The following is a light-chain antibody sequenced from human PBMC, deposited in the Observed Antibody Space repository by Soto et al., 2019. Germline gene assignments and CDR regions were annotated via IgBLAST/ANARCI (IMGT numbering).Light chain of an antibody. CDR2: GAS. CDR3: QRYYNLPAVT. CDR1: QDIKKY. J-gene: IGKJ3*01. V-gene: IGKV1-33*01. Sequence: DIQMTQSPSSLSASIGDRVTITCQASQDIKKYVSWYQQKQGRAPKLLIYGASNLEAAVPSRFRGRGCGTEFTLAITCLPPEDIPTYYCQRYYNLPAVTCRPGTKV.